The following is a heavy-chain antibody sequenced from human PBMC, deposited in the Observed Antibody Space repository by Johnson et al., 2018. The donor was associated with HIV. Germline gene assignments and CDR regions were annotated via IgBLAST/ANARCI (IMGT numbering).Heavy chain of an antibody. CDR2: ISYDGSNK. Sequence: QVLLVESGGGVVQPGRSLRLSCAASGFTFSSYAMHWVRQAPGKGLEWVAVISYDGSNKYYADSVKGRFTISRDNSKNTLYLQMNSLRAEDTAVYYCAKGDCSGGSCYSFTDAFDIWGQGTMVTVSS. J-gene: IGHJ3*02. CDR1: GFTFSSYA. CDR3: AKGDCSGGSCYSFTDAFDI. D-gene: IGHD2-15*01. V-gene: IGHV3-30*04.